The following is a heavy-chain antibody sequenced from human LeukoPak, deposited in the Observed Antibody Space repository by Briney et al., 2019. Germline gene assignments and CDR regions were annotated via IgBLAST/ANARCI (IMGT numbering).Heavy chain of an antibody. J-gene: IGHJ6*02. D-gene: IGHD2-15*01. CDR2: ISYDGSNK. Sequence: GGSLRLSCAASGFTFSSYGMHWVRQAPGKGLEWVAVISYDGSNKYYADSVKGRFTISRDNSKNTLYLQMNSLRAEDTAVYYCAKDQKSAICSGGSCSHLGGMDVWGQGTTVTVSS. V-gene: IGHV3-30*18. CDR3: AKDQKSAICSGGSCSHLGGMDV. CDR1: GFTFSSYG.